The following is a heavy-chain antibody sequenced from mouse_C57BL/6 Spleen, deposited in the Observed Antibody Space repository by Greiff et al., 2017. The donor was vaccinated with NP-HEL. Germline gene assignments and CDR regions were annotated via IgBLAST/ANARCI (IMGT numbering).Heavy chain of an antibody. CDR2: INPGSGGT. CDR1: GYAFTNYL. Sequence: QVQLQQSGAELVRPGTSVKVSCKASGYAFTNYLIEWVKQRPGQGLEWIGVINPGSGGTNYNEKFKGKATLTADKSSSTAYMQLSSLTSEDSAVYFCARREAYGNYGYWGQGTTLTVSS. CDR3: ARREAYGNYGY. D-gene: IGHD2-1*01. V-gene: IGHV1-54*01. J-gene: IGHJ2*01.